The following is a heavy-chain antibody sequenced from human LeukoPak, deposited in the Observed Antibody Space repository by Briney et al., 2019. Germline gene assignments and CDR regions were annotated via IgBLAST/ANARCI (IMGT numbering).Heavy chain of an antibody. Sequence: GGSLRLSCAASGFTVSSNYMSWVRRAPGKGLEWVSVIYSGGSTYYADSVKGRFTISRDNSKNTLYLQMNSLRAEDTAVYYCASVRGYSGYADYWGQGTLVTVSS. J-gene: IGHJ4*02. D-gene: IGHD5-12*01. CDR2: IYSGGST. V-gene: IGHV3-53*01. CDR3: ASVRGYSGYADY. CDR1: GFTVSSNY.